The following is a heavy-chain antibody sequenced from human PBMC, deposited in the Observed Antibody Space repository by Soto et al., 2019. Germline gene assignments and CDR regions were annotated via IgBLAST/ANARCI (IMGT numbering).Heavy chain of an antibody. J-gene: IGHJ5*01. D-gene: IGHD6-13*01. Sequence: PGESLKISCQGSGYSFTNYWVGWVRQIPGRGLEWMGIIHPSDSDTRYSPFFQGQVTISADKSISTAYLQWSSLKASDTAMYYCARHNRYSSTWFEGWFDPWGQGTLVTVSS. V-gene: IGHV5-51*01. CDR2: IHPSDSDT. CDR1: GYSFTNYW. CDR3: ARHNRYSSTWFEGWFDP.